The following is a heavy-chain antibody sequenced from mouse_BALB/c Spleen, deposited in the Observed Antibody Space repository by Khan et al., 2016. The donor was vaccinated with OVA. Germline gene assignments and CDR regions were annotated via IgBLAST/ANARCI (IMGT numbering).Heavy chain of an antibody. J-gene: IGHJ3*01. CDR2: IWSGGST. CDR3: ARREYLMTWFAY. Sequence: QVQLKQSGPGLVQPSQSLSITCTVSGFSLTNFGVHWVRQSPGKGLEWLGVIWSGGSTDYNAAFKSRLSISKDNSKTQVFFKMNSLQPNDTATYXCARREYLMTWFAYWGQGTLVTASA. CDR1: GFSLTNFG. V-gene: IGHV2-2*02.